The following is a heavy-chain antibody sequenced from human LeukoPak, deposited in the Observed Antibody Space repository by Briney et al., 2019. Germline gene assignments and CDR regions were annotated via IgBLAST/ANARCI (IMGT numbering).Heavy chain of an antibody. D-gene: IGHD6-13*01. Sequence: XMHWVXQAPGKGLEWVAFIRFDGGNEIYGDSVKGRFTISRDDSKDTLYLQMNSLSAEDTAVYFCAKAGYSTSWYYLDFWGQGTLVTVSS. J-gene: IGHJ4*02. CDR1: X. CDR3: AKAGYSTSWYYLDF. V-gene: IGHV3-30*02. CDR2: IRFDGGNE.